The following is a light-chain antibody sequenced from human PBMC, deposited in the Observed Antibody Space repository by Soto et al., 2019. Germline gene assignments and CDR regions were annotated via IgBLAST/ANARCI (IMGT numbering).Light chain of an antibody. CDR2: GAS. CDR1: QSVTSSY. V-gene: IGKV3-20*01. CDR3: QQYGRSPRT. Sequence: EFVLTQSPGTLSLSPGERATLSCRASQSVTSSYLAWYQQKPGQAPRLLIYGASTRATGIPDRFSGSGSGTDFTLTISRREPEDFALYYCQQYGRSPRTFGQGTKVEIK. J-gene: IGKJ1*01.